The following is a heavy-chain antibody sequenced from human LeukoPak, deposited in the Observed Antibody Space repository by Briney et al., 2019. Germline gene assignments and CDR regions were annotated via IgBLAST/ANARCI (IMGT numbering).Heavy chain of an antibody. Sequence: GASVKVSCKASGYTFTSYYMHWVRQAPGQGLEWMGIINPSGGSTSYAQKFQGRVTMTTDTSTSTAYMELRSLRSDDTAVYYCARGGVAGNRYFDYWGQGTLVTVSS. CDR2: INPSGGST. CDR3: ARGGVAGNRYFDY. D-gene: IGHD6-19*01. J-gene: IGHJ4*02. CDR1: GYTFTSYY. V-gene: IGHV1-46*01.